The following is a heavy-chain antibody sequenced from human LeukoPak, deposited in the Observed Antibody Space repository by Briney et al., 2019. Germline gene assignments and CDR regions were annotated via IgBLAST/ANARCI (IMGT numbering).Heavy chain of an antibody. D-gene: IGHD2/OR15-2a*01. V-gene: IGHV4-59*12. CDR2: IHYSGST. Sequence: PGGSLRLSCAASGFTFSSYGMHWVRQPPGKGLEWIGSIHYSGSTYYNPSLKTRVTISLDTSKNQFSLKLNSVTAADTAVYFCARVRFSTLKYFYYFMDVWGKGTTVTVSS. CDR1: GFTFSSYG. J-gene: IGHJ6*03. CDR3: ARVRFSTLKYFYYFMDV.